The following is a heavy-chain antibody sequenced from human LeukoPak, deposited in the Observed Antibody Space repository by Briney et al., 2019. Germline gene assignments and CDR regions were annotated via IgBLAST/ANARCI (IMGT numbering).Heavy chain of an antibody. J-gene: IGHJ3*02. CDR2: IRYDGSNK. CDR3: AKGTGYYDSSGYCYTDYNAFDI. V-gene: IGHV3-30*02. Sequence: GGSLRLSCAASGFIFSSYGMHWVRQAPGKGLEWVAFIRYDGSNKYYADSVKGRFTISRDNSKNTLYLQMNSLRAEDTAMYYCAKGTGYYDSSGYCYTDYNAFDIWGQGTMVTVSS. CDR1: GFIFSSYG. D-gene: IGHD3-22*01.